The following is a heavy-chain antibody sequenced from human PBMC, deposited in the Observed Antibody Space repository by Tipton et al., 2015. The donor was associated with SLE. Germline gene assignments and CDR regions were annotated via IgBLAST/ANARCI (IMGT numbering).Heavy chain of an antibody. D-gene: IGHD3-10*01. J-gene: IGHJ3*02. CDR2: IYHSGST. Sequence: TLSLTCAVSGGSISSSNWWSWVRQPPGKGLEWIGEIYHSGSTNYNPSLKSRVTISVDKSKNQFSLKLSSVTAADTAVYYCARSMVRGVTAFDIWGQGTMVTVSS. CDR3: ARSMVRGVTAFDI. CDR1: GGSISSSNW. V-gene: IGHV4-4*02.